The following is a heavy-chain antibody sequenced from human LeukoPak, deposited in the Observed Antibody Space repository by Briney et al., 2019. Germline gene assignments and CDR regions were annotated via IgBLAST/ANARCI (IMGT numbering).Heavy chain of an antibody. D-gene: IGHD3-3*01. CDR1: GFTFSSYW. CDR3: ARASFWSGIDY. V-gene: IGHV3-74*01. Sequence: PGGSLRLSCAASGFTFSSYWMHWVRQAPGKGLVWVSRINSDGSSTSYADSVKGRFTISRDNAKNTLYLQMNSLRAEDTAVYYCARASFWSGIDYWGQGTLVTVSS. J-gene: IGHJ4*02. CDR2: INSDGSST.